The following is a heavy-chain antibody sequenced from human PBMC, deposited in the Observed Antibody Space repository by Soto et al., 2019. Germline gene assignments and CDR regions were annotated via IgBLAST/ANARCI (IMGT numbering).Heavy chain of an antibody. V-gene: IGHV1-8*01. CDR3: TGEGPGSGSVDAFEI. Sequence: ASVTVSCKTSGYTFPSYDINWVRQAPGQGLEWMGWMNPNSGNTGIAQEFQCRVRMARDTSTTTAYMELSRLTSEDTAVYYCTGEGPGSGSVDAFEIWGQGTMGTVSS. D-gene: IGHD3-10*01. CDR1: GYTFPSYD. CDR2: MNPNSGNT. J-gene: IGHJ3*02.